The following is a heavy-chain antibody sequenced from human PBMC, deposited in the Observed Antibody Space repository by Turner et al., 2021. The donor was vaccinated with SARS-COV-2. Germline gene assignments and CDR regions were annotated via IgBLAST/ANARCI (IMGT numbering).Heavy chain of an antibody. J-gene: IGHJ6*02. CDR2: IYYSGST. CDR1: GDSISSSSYY. V-gene: IGHV4-39*01. D-gene: IGHD1-26*01. Sequence: QLQLQESGPGLVKPSETLSLTCTVSGDSISSSSYYWGWIRQPPGKGLEWIGSIYYSGSTYYNPSLKSRVTISVDTSKNQFSLKLSSVTAADTAVYYCAGEVVVLTTTHYGMDVWGQGTTVTVSS. CDR3: AGEVVVLTTTHYGMDV.